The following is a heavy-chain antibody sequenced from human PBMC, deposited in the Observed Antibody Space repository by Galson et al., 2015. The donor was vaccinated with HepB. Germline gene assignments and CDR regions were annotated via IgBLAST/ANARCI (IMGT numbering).Heavy chain of an antibody. CDR2: IKSKTDGGTT. Sequence: SLRLSCAASGFTFTNAWMNWVRQAPGKGLEWVGRIKSKTDGGTTDYAAPVKGRFAISRDDSKITLFLQMNSLKTEDTAVYYCTTGFGSSWPYYFYYGMDVWGQGTTVTVSS. J-gene: IGHJ6*02. CDR1: GFTFTNAW. V-gene: IGHV3-15*07. CDR3: TTGFGSSWPYYFYYGMDV. D-gene: IGHD6-13*01.